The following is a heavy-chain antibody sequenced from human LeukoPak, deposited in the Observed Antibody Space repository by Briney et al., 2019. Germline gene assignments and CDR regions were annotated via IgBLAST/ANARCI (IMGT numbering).Heavy chain of an antibody. CDR1: GYTFTGHY. CDR3: ARDFIYSSNAFDI. J-gene: IGHJ3*02. CDR2: INPNSGGT. V-gene: IGHV1-2*02. Sequence: ASVKVSCKASGYTFTGHYMHWVRQAPGQGLEWMGWINPNSGGTNYAQKFQGRVTMTRDTSISTAYMELSRLRSDDTAVYYCARDFIYSSNAFDIWGQGTMVTVSS. D-gene: IGHD6-19*01.